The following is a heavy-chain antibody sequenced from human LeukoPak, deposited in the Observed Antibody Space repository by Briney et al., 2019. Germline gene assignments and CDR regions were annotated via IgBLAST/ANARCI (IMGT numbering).Heavy chain of an antibody. V-gene: IGHV3-21*01. CDR2: ISDDGKYI. CDR1: GFRFTSYA. CDR3: AREFFGAMFDY. Sequence: GGSLRLSCAASGFRFTSYAMNWLRQAPGKGPEWISSISDDGKYIYYADSVKGRFTISRDNAKNSLYLQMNSLRDEDTAVYFCAREFFGAMFDYWGQGALVTVSS. D-gene: IGHD4/OR15-4a*01. J-gene: IGHJ4*02.